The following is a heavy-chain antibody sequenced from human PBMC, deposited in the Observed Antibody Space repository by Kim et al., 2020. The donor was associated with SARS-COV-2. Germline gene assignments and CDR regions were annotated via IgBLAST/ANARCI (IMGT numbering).Heavy chain of an antibody. J-gene: IGHJ6*02. Sequence: SETLSLTCTVSGGSISSSSYYWGWIRQPPGKGLEWIGSIYYSGSTYYNPSLKSRVTISVDTSKNQFSLKQSSVTAADTAVYYCARDPSYYDFWSGYPTYYYYYGMDVWSQGTTVTVAS. D-gene: IGHD3-3*01. CDR1: GGSISSSSYY. CDR3: ARDPSYYDFWSGYPTYYYYYGMDV. CDR2: IYYSGST. V-gene: IGHV4-39*07.